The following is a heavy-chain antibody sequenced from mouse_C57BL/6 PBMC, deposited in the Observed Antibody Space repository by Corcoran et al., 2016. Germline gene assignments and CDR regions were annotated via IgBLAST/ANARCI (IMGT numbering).Heavy chain of an antibody. J-gene: IGHJ1*03. CDR2: INPNNGGT. V-gene: IGHV1-26*01. CDR1: GYTFTDYY. Sequence: EVQLQQSGPELVKPGASVKISCKASGYTFTDYYMNWVKQSHGKSLEWIGDINPNNGGTSYNQKFKGKATLTVDKSSSTAYMELRSLTSEDSAVYYCTRRDGYYGWYFDVWGTGTTVTVSS. CDR3: TRRDGYYGWYFDV. D-gene: IGHD2-3*01.